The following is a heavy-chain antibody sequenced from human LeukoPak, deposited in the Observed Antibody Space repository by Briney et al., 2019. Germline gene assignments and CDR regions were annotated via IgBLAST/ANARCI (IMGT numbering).Heavy chain of an antibody. Sequence: GGSLRLSCAASGFTFSSYSMNWVRQAPGKGLEWVSSISSGSSYIYYADSVKGRFTISRDNAKNSLYLQMNSLRAEDTAVYYWARDRDLYSSHPDGWGQGTTVTVSS. D-gene: IGHD6-13*01. CDR2: ISSGSSYI. V-gene: IGHV3-21*01. CDR3: ARDRDLYSSHPDG. CDR1: GFTFSSYS. J-gene: IGHJ6*02.